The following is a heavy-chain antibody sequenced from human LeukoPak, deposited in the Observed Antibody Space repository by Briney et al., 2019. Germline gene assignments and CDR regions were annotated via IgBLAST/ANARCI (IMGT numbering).Heavy chain of an antibody. Sequence: GGSLRLSCAASGFTFRSYAMNWVRQAPGKGLEWVASIKQDGSEKYYVDSVKGRFTISRDNAKNSLYLQMNSLRAEDTAVYYCARDLRWLQPIDYWGQGTLVTVSS. CDR2: IKQDGSEK. J-gene: IGHJ4*02. D-gene: IGHD5-24*01. CDR3: ARDLRWLQPIDY. V-gene: IGHV3-7*01. CDR1: GFTFRSYA.